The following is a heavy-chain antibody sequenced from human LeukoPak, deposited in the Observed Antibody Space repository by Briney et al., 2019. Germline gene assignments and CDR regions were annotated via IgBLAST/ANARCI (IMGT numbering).Heavy chain of an antibody. J-gene: IGHJ4*02. CDR3: ARRTGDSYYFDY. D-gene: IGHD1-26*01. V-gene: IGHV3-11*01. Sequence: GSLRLSCAASGFTFSDYYMSWIRQAPGKGLEWVSYISSSGSTIYYADSVKGRFTISRDNAKNSLYLQMNSLGAEDTAVYYCARRTGDSYYFDYWGQGTLVTVSS. CDR2: ISSSGSTI. CDR1: GFTFSDYY.